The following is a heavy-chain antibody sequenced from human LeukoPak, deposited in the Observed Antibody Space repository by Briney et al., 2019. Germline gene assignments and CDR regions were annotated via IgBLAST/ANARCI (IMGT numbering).Heavy chain of an antibody. Sequence: GASVKVSCKASGYTFTSYGISWVRQAPGQGLEWMGWISAYNGNTNYAQKLQGRVTMTTDTSTSTAYMELRSLRSDDTAVYYYARVAPRITIFGVVTPFGYYGMDVWGQGTTVTVSS. CDR3: ARVAPRITIFGVVTPFGYYGMDV. V-gene: IGHV1-18*01. J-gene: IGHJ6*02. CDR2: ISAYNGNT. D-gene: IGHD3-3*01. CDR1: GYTFTSYG.